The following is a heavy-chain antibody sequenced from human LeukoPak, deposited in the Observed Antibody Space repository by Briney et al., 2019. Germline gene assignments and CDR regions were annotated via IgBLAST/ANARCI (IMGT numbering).Heavy chain of an antibody. J-gene: IGHJ4*02. CDR1: GYTFTSYY. CDR2: INPSGGST. V-gene: IGHV1-46*01. D-gene: IGHD3-22*01. CDR3: ARDSSGYLDY. Sequence: ASVKVSCKASGYTFTSYYMHWVRQAPGQGLEWMGIINPSGGSTSYAQKFQGRVTMTRDTSMSTVYMELSSLGSEDTAVYYCARDSSGYLDYWGQGTLVTVSS.